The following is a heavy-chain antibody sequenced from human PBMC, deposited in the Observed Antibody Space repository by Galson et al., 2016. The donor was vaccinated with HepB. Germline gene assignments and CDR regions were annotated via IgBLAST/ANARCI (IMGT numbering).Heavy chain of an antibody. V-gene: IGHV3-30-3*01. D-gene: IGHD2-15*01. CDR2: ISFDGTNK. CDR3: ARGREMGCSNCSCRRGTWYFGF. Sequence: SLRLSCAVSGFTFNFYAMNWVRQAPGKGLEWVALISFDGTNKYYADSVKRRFTISRDDSKNTLYLQMNGLRAEDTAVYYCARGREMGCSNCSCRRGTWYFGFWGRRTLVTVSS. CDR1: GFTFNFYA. J-gene: IGHJ2*01.